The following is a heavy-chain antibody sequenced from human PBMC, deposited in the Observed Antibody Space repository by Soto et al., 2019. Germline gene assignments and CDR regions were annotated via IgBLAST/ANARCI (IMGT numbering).Heavy chain of an antibody. CDR1: RYTFTSYY. D-gene: IGHD3-22*01. CDR3: ARVRLKGPQGAFDI. J-gene: IGHJ3*02. Sequence: ASAKVPCKESRYTFTSYYMHWVRQAPGPGLEWLGIINPSGGSTSYAQKFQGRVTMTRDTATSTVYVELSSLRSEDTAVYYCARVRLKGPQGAFDIWGQGTMLTV. V-gene: IGHV1-46*01. CDR2: INPSGGST.